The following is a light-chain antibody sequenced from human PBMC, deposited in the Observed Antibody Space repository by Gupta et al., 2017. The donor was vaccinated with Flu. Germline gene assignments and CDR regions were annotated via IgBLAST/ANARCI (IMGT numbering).Light chain of an antibody. CDR2: STN. J-gene: IGLJ1*01. Sequence: QTVVTQEPSFSVSPGGTVTLTCGLSSGSVSTSYYPSWYQQTPGQAPRTLIYSTNTRSSGVPDRFSGSILGNKAALTITGAQADDESDYYCVLYMGLYVFGTGTKVTVL. CDR1: SGSVSTSYY. V-gene: IGLV8-61*01. CDR3: VLYMGLYV.